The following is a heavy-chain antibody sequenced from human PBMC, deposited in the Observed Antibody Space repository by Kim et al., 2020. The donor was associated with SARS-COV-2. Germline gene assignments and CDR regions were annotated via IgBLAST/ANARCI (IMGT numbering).Heavy chain of an antibody. D-gene: IGHD5-18*01. CDR1: GFTFSSYA. J-gene: IGHJ4*02. Sequence: GGSLRLSCAASGFTFSSYAMSWVRQAPGKGLEWVSAISGSGGSTYYADSVKGRFTISRDNSKNTLYLQMNSLRAEDTAVYYCAKYLAGELWFKVFDYWGQGTLVTVSS. CDR2: ISGSGGST. V-gene: IGHV3-23*01. CDR3: AKYLAGELWFKVFDY.